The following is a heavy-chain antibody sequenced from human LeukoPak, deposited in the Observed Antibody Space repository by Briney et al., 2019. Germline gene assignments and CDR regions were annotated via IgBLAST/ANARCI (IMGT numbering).Heavy chain of an antibody. J-gene: IGHJ6*03. V-gene: IGHV4-4*07. CDR3: ARDCSGGSCYPHYYYMDV. CDR1: GGSISSYY. D-gene: IGHD2-15*01. CDR2: IYTSGST. Sequence: SETLSLTCTVSGGSISSYYWSWIRQPAGKGLEWIGRIYTSGSTNHNPSLKSRVTISVDKAKNQFSLKLSSVTAGDTAVYYCARDCSGGSCYPHYYYMDVWGKGTTVTVSS.